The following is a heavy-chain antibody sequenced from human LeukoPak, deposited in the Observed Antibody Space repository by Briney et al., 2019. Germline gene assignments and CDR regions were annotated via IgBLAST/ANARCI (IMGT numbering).Heavy chain of an antibody. CDR2: IYYSGST. CDR1: GGSINSYY. V-gene: IGHV4-59*01. D-gene: IGHD1-26*01. Sequence: SETLSLTCTVSGGSINSYYWSWIRQPPGKGLEWVGYIYYSGSTNYDPSLKSRVTISVDTSKNQFSLKLISVTAADAAVYYCARGGGGSYYNWFDPWGQGTLVTVSS. J-gene: IGHJ5*02. CDR3: ARGGGGSYYNWFDP.